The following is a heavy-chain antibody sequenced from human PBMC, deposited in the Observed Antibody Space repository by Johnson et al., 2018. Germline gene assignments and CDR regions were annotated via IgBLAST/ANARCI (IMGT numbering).Heavy chain of an antibody. CDR2: ISWNSGSI. CDR1: GFTLDDYA. J-gene: IGHJ6*02. D-gene: IGHD3-22*01. CDR3: AKDRYYDSSGYYNYYGMDV. V-gene: IGHV3-9*01. Sequence: VQLVQSGGGLVQPGRSLRLPCAASGFTLDDYAMHWVRQAPGKGLEWVSGISWNSGSIGYADSVKGRFTISRDNYKNTLYLQMNSLRAEDTAVDFCAKDRYYDSSGYYNYYGMDVWGQGTTVTVSS.